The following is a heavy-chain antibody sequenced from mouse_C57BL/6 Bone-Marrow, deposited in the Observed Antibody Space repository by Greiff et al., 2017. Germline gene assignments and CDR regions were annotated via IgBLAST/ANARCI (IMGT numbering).Heavy chain of an antibody. CDR1: GFTFSSYA. Sequence: EVQLQESGESLVKPGGSLKLSCAASGFTFSSYAMSWVRQTPEKRLEWVAYISSGGDYIYYADTVKGRFTISRDNARNTLYLQMSSLKSEDTAMYYCTRDYYGRGTYAMDYWGQGTSVTVSS. CDR3: TRDYYGRGTYAMDY. CDR2: ISSGGDYI. J-gene: IGHJ4*01. V-gene: IGHV5-9-1*02. D-gene: IGHD1-1*01.